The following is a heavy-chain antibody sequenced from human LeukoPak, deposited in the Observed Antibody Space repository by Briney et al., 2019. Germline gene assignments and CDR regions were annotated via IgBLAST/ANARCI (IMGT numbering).Heavy chain of an antibody. J-gene: IGHJ3*02. V-gene: IGHV3-23*01. CDR3: AKDPTYHRREGAFDI. CDR1: GFTFSSYA. CDR2: ISGSGGST. Sequence: PGGSLRLSGAASGFTFSSYAMSWVRQAPGKGLEWVSAISGSGGSTYYADSVKGRFTISRDNSKNTLYLQMNSLRAEDTAVYYCAKDPTYHRREGAFDIWGQGTMVTVSS. D-gene: IGHD2-2*01.